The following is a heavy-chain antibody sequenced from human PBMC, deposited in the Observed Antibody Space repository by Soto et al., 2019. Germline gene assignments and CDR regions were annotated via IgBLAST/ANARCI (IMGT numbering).Heavy chain of an antibody. CDR2: IYYSGST. J-gene: IGHJ2*01. Sequence: QVQLQESGPGLVKPSETLSLTCTVSGGSISSYYWSWIRQPPGKGLEWIGYIYYSGSTNYNPSLKSRVTXSXDXYKNQFSLKLSSVTAADTAVYYCARQNWGSRRYFDLWGRGTLVTVSS. V-gene: IGHV4-59*01. D-gene: IGHD7-27*01. CDR1: GGSISSYY. CDR3: ARQNWGSRRYFDL.